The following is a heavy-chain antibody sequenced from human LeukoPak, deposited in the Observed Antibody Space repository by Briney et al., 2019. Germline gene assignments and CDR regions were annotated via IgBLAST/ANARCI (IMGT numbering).Heavy chain of an antibody. CDR2: ISSDGSST. D-gene: IGHD2-2*01. Sequence: GGSLRLSCAASVFTFSSYWMQWVRQALRKGQVWVSRISSDGSSTSYADSVKGRFTISRDNAKNTLYLQMNSLRAEDTAVYYCARELVVPAANYWGQGTLVTVSS. J-gene: IGHJ4*02. V-gene: IGHV3-74*01. CDR3: ARELVVPAANY. CDR1: VFTFSSYW.